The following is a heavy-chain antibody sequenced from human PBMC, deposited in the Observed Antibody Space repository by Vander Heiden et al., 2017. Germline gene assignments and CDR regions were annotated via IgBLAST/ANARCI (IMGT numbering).Heavy chain of an antibody. CDR2: IKQDGSEK. J-gene: IGHJ4*02. V-gene: IGHV3-7*01. D-gene: IGHD6-6*01. Sequence: EVQLVESGGGLVQPGASLRLSCVASGFTFPRYWMSWVRQAPGTGLEWVANIKQDGSEKDYEDSVKGRLTISRDNAKNSLYLQVNSLRAEDTAVYYCARIGYSSSTFDYWGQGILVTVSS. CDR1: GFTFPRYW. CDR3: ARIGYSSSTFDY.